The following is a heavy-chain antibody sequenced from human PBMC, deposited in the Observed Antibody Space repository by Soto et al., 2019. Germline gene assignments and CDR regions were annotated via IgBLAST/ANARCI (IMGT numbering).Heavy chain of an antibody. D-gene: IGHD6-6*01. CDR3: AKGFEYSSSGNDY. CDR1: GFTFSSYA. J-gene: IGHJ4*02. CDR2: ISGSGGST. Sequence: PVGSLRLSCAASGFTFSSYAMSWVRQAPGKGLEWVSAISGSGGSTYYADSVKGRFTISRDNSKNTLYLQMNSLRAEDTAVYYCAKGFEYSSSGNDYWGQGTLVTVSS. V-gene: IGHV3-23*01.